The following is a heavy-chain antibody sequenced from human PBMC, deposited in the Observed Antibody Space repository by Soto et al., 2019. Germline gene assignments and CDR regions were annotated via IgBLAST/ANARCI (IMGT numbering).Heavy chain of an antibody. CDR1: GYTFTSYA. CDR2: ISAYNGNT. V-gene: IGHV1-18*01. J-gene: IGHJ4*02. CDR3: ARHGGYSYEDYFDY. D-gene: IGHD5-18*01. Sequence: QVQLVQSGAEVKKPGASVKVSCKASGYTFTSYAISWVRQAPGQGLEWMGWISAYNGNTNYAQKLQGXVXLTRDTSTSTDYMELRSLRSDDTAVYYCARHGGYSYEDYFDYWGQGTLVTVSS.